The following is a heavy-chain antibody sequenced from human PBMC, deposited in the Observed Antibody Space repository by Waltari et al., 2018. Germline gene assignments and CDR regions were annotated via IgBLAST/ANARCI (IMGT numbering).Heavy chain of an antibody. CDR2: IYTSGST. D-gene: IGHD3-16*02. CDR3: ARGSMITFGGVIVKERFDY. V-gene: IGHV4-4*07. Sequence: QVQLQESGPGLVKPSETLSLTCTVSGGSISSYYWSWIRQPAGKGLEWIGRIYTSGSTNYNPSLKSRVTISVDKSKNQFSLKLSSATAADTAVYYCARGSMITFGGVIVKERFDYWGQGTLVTVSS. J-gene: IGHJ4*02. CDR1: GGSISSYY.